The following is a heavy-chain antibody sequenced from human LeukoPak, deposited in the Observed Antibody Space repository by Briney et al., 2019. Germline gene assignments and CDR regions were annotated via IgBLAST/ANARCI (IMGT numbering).Heavy chain of an antibody. CDR2: IKSKTDGGTT. CDR1: GFTFSNAW. V-gene: IGHV3-15*01. Sequence: GGSLRLSRAASGFTFSNAWMSWVRQAPGKGMEWVGRIKSKTDGGTTDYAAAVKGRFTISRDDSKNTLYLQMNSLKTEDTAVYYCTTFPHLWLRSTHLPTIRFDPWGQGTLVTVSS. J-gene: IGHJ5*02. CDR3: TTFPHLWLRSTHLPTIRFDP. D-gene: IGHD5-12*01.